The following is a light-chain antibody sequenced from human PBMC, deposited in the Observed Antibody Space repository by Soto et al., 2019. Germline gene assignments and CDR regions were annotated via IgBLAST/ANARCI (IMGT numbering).Light chain of an antibody. V-gene: IGKV4-1*01. J-gene: IGKJ1*01. CDR2: WAS. CDR1: RSVLYKSNNKNH. CDR3: MQPLQSWT. Sequence: DIVITQSPASLAASLCERPTMNCNGSRSVLYKSNNKNHLAWYQQKPGQPPQLIIYWASTRESGVPERFSGSGSGTDFTLKISRVEAEDVGVYYCMQPLQSWTFGQGTKVDIK.